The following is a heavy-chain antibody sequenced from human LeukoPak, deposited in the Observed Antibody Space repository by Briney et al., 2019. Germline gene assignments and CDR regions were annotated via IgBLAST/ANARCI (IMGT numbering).Heavy chain of an antibody. D-gene: IGHD4-17*01. V-gene: IGHV4-59*01. Sequence: PSETLSLTCTVSGGSISSYYWSWIRQPPGKGLEWIGYIYYSGSTNYNPSLKSRVTISVDTSKNQFSLKLSSVTAADTAVYYCARGNGDYVYYYYYYYMDVWGKGTTVTISS. CDR2: IYYSGST. J-gene: IGHJ6*03. CDR1: GGSISSYY. CDR3: ARGNGDYVYYYYYYYMDV.